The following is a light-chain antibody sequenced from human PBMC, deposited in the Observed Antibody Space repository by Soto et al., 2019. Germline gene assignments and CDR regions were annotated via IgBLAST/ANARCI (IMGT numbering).Light chain of an antibody. V-gene: IGKV3-11*01. Sequence: IVLPDSPATMSSVPCDRVQISGLAIQYINTRLAWYQHRPCQAPRLLIYQTSIRAAGIPARFSASGSGTDFTLTISSLQSEDFAVYYCQQSSNWPPINFGQGKRREIK. CDR1: QYINTR. CDR2: QTS. CDR3: QQSSNWPPIN. J-gene: IGKJ5*01.